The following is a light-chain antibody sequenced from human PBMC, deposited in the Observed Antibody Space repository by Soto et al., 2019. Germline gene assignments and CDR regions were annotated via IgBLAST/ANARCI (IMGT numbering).Light chain of an antibody. CDR1: QSVSSXX. CDR3: XQYGSSPIWT. V-gene: IGKV3-20*01. J-gene: IGKJ1*01. Sequence: EIVLTQSPGTLSLSPGERATLSCRASQSVSSXXXAWYQQKPGQAPRLLIYGASSRATGIPDRFSGSGSGXXXXXXXXXXEPEDFAVYXCXQYGSSPIWTFGQGTKVEIK. CDR2: GAS.